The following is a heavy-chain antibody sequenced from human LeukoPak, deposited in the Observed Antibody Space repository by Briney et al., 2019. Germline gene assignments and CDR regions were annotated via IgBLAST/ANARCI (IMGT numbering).Heavy chain of an antibody. D-gene: IGHD5-18*01. Sequence: GGSLRLSCAASGFTFSSYGMHWVRQAPGKRLEWVAVISYDGSNKYYADSVKGRFTISRDNSKNTLYLQMNSLRAEDTAVYYCAAPAGIQLWLAPLHYWGQGTLVTVSS. CDR3: AAPAGIQLWLAPLHY. V-gene: IGHV3-30*03. CDR1: GFTFSSYG. CDR2: ISYDGSNK. J-gene: IGHJ4*02.